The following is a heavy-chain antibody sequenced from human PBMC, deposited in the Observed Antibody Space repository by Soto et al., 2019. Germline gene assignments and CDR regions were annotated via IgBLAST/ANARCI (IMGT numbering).Heavy chain of an antibody. D-gene: IGHD1-7*01. CDR1: GGTLSSYA. J-gene: IGHJ5*02. CDR2: IIPIFGTA. CDR3: ASERVTGTTWRWFDP. V-gene: IGHV1-69*13. Sequence: ASVKVSCKASGGTLSSYAISWVRQAPGQGLEWMGGIIPIFGTANYAQKFQGRVTITADESTSTAYMELSSLRSEDTAVYYCASERVTGTTWRWFDPWGQGTLVTVSS.